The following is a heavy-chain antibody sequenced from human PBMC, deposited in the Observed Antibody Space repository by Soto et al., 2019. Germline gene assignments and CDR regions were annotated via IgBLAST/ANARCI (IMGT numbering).Heavy chain of an antibody. V-gene: IGHV3-23*01. CDR1: GFTFNKYA. J-gene: IGHJ4*02. D-gene: IGHD3-22*01. Sequence: GGSLRLSCAASGFTFNKYAMNWVRQAPGKGLEWVSAISNSGGSTYYADSVKGRFTISRDNSKNTLYLQMDSLGAEDTAVYYCAKAGPSSGYYYASDYWGQGTLVTVSS. CDR3: AKAGPSSGYYYASDY. CDR2: ISNSGGST.